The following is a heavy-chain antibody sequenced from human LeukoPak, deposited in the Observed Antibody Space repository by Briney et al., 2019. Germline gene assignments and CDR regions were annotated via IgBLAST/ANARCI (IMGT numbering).Heavy chain of an antibody. J-gene: IGHJ4*02. CDR2: INHSGST. D-gene: IGHD5-24*01. CDR3: ARGKARWLQG. CDR1: GGSFSGYY. Sequence: SETLSLTCAVYGGSFSGYYWSWIRQPPGKGLEWIGEINHSGSTNYNPSLKSRVTISVDTSKNQSSLKLSSVTAADTAVYYCARGKARWLQGWGQGTLVTVSS. V-gene: IGHV4-34*01.